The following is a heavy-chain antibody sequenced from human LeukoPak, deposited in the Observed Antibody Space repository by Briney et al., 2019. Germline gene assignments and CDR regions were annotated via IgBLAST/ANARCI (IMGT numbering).Heavy chain of an antibody. CDR1: GFSFSDYY. CDR2: ITSSGGTI. V-gene: IGHV3-11*01. Sequence: PGGSLRLSCAASGFSFSDYYMSWIRQAPGKGLEWVSYITSSGGTISYADSVKGRFTISRDNAKNLLYLQMNSLRAEDTAVYYCARVVGSTLDYWGQGTLVTVS. D-gene: IGHD1-26*01. CDR3: ARVVGSTLDY. J-gene: IGHJ4*02.